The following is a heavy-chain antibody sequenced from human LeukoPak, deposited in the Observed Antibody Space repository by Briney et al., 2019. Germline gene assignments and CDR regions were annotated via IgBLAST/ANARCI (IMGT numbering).Heavy chain of an antibody. CDR2: IYYSGST. CDR1: GGSISSYY. D-gene: IGHD2-21*01. J-gene: IGHJ5*02. V-gene: IGHV4-59*01. CDR3: ARVQAYRGGDCYSANRWFDP. Sequence: PSETLSLTCTVSGGSISSYYWSWIRQPPGKGLGWIGYIYYSGSTNYNPSLKSRVTISVDTSKNQFSLKLSSVTAADTAVYYCARVQAYRGGDCYSANRWFDPWGQGTLVTVSS.